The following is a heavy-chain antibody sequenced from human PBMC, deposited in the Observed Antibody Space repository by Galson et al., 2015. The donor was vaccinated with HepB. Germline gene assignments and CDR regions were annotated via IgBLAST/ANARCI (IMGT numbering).Heavy chain of an antibody. J-gene: IGHJ5*02. D-gene: IGHD3-9*01. CDR2: ISAYNGNT. CDR3: ARGLTGYRTGWFDH. V-gene: IGHV1-18*01. CDR1: GYTFTSYG. Sequence: SVKVSCTASGYTFTSYGVSWVRQAAGQGLEWMGWISAYNGNTNYAQKLQGRVTMTTDTSTSTAYMELRSLRSDDTAVYYCARGLTGYRTGWFDHWGQGTLVTVSS.